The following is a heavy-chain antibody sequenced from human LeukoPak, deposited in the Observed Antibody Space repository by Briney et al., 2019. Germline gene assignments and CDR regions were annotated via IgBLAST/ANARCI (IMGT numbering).Heavy chain of an antibody. J-gene: IGHJ6*02. CDR3: ARDHSFNGMDV. CDR2: IIPILGIA. V-gene: IGHV1-69*04. Sequence: SVKVSCKASGGTFSSYAISWVRQAPGQGLEWMGRIIPILGIANYAQKFQGRVTITADKSTGTAYMELSSLRSEDTAVYYCARDHSFNGMDVWGQGTTVTVSS. CDR1: GGTFSSYA.